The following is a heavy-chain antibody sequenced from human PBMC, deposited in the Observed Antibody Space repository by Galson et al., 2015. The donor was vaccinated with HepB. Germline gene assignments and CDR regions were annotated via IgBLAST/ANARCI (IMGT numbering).Heavy chain of an antibody. Sequence: SVKVSCKASGDTFSSYTISWVRQAPGQGLEWMGRIIPILGIANYARKFQGRVTITADKSTSTAYMELSSLRSEDTAVYYCARAGSFGATVTTDYYFDYWGQGTLVTVSS. J-gene: IGHJ4*02. V-gene: IGHV1-69*02. CDR2: IIPILGIA. CDR3: ARAGSFGATVTTDYYFDY. D-gene: IGHD4-17*01. CDR1: GDTFSSYT.